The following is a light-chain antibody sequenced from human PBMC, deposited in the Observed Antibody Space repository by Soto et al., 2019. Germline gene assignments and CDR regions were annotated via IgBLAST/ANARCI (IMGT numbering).Light chain of an antibody. J-gene: IGKJ2*01. Sequence: EIVLTQSLATLSLSPGERATLSCRASQSVSSYLAWYQQKPGQAPRLLIYDASNRATGIPARFSGSGSGTDFTLTISSLEPEDFAVYYCQQRSTSFGQGTKLEIK. V-gene: IGKV3-11*01. CDR2: DAS. CDR3: QQRSTS. CDR1: QSVSSY.